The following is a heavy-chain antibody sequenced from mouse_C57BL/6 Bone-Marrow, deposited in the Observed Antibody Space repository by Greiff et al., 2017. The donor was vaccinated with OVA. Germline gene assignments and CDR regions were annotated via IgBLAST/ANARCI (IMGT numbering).Heavy chain of an antibody. V-gene: IGHV1-64*01. Sequence: QVQLQQPGAELVKPGASVKLSCKASGCTFTSYWMHWVKQRPGQGLEWIGMIHPNSGSTNYNEKFKSKATLTVDKSSSTAYMQLSSLTSEDSAVYYCARGRIVASLDYWGQGTTLTVSS. CDR3: ARGRIVASLDY. J-gene: IGHJ2*01. CDR2: IHPNSGST. D-gene: IGHD1-1*01. CDR1: GCTFTSYW.